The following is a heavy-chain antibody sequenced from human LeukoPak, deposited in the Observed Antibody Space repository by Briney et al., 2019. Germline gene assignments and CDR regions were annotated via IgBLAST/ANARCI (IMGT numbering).Heavy chain of an antibody. J-gene: IGHJ4*02. Sequence: GGSLRLSCAASGFTFSDYSMNWVRQAPGKGLEWVSAISNNGGYTYYADSVQGRFTISRDNSKSTLCLQMNSLRAEDTAIYYCTRVGYIDEGIDYWGQGTLVTVSS. CDR2: ISNNGGYT. V-gene: IGHV3-23*01. D-gene: IGHD5-24*01. CDR1: GFTFSDYS. CDR3: TRVGYIDEGIDY.